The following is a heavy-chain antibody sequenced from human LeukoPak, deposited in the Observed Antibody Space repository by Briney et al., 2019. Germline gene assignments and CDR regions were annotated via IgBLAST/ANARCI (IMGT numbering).Heavy chain of an antibody. CDR3: ARYSSGSLGYYYGMDV. CDR1: GVSISSYY. Sequence: PSETLSPTCTVSGVSISSYYWSWIRQPAGKGLEWIGRIYTSGSTNYNPSLKSRVTMSVDMSKNQFSLKLTSVTAADTAVYYCARYSSGSLGYYYGMDVWGQGTTVTVSS. D-gene: IGHD6-19*01. V-gene: IGHV4-4*07. J-gene: IGHJ6*02. CDR2: IYTSGST.